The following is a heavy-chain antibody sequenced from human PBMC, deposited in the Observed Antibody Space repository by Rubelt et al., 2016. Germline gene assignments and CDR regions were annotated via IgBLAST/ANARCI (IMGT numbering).Heavy chain of an antibody. Sequence: QVQLVQSGAEVKKPGSSVKVSCKASGGTFSSYAISWVRQAPGQGLEWMGGIIPIFGTANYAQKFQGRVTITADESTSTAYMELSSLRSEDTAVYYCERDAGRSTIFGVVTTEYFQHWGQGTLVTVSS. CDR1: GGTFSSYA. CDR3: ERDAGRSTIFGVVTTEYFQH. CDR2: IIPIFGTA. J-gene: IGHJ1*01. D-gene: IGHD3-3*01. V-gene: IGHV1-69*01.